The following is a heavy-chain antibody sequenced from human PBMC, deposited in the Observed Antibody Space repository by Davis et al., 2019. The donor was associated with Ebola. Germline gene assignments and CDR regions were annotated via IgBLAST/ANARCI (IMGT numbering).Heavy chain of an antibody. Sequence: PSETLSLTCTVSGGSVSSGSYYWSWIRQPPGKGLEWIGYIYYSGSTNYNPSLKSRVTISVDTSKNQFSLKLSSVTAADTAVYYCARDPREGGQFDYWGQGTLVTVSS. J-gene: IGHJ4*02. CDR1: GGSVSSGSYY. D-gene: IGHD3-16*01. CDR2: IYYSGST. CDR3: ARDPREGGQFDY. V-gene: IGHV4-61*01.